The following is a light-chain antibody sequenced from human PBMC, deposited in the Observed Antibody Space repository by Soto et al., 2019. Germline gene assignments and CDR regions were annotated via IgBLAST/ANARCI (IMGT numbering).Light chain of an antibody. Sequence: TVLTQSPDTLSLSPGERATLSCRASQSVNNKYLAWYQHKPGRPPRVLIYGASTRASGIPDNFSGSGSGTHFPLTISKLEPDDFAVYYCHQYGRSPHTFGQGTKVEI. V-gene: IGKV3-20*01. J-gene: IGKJ2*01. CDR1: QSVNNKY. CDR3: HQYGRSPHT. CDR2: GAS.